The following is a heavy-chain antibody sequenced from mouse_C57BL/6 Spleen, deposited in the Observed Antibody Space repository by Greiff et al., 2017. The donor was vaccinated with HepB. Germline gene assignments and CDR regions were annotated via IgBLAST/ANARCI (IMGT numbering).Heavy chain of an antibody. CDR1: GYAFSSSW. CDR3: ARWITTVVATRYYFDY. Sequence: QVQLQQSGPELVKPGASVKISCKASGYAFSSSWMNWVKQRPGKGLEWIGRIYPGDGDTNYNEKFKSKATLTVDKSSSTAYMQLSSLTSEDSAVYYCARWITTVVATRYYFDYWGQGTTLTVSS. CDR2: IYPGDGDT. J-gene: IGHJ2*01. D-gene: IGHD1-1*01. V-gene: IGHV1-82*01.